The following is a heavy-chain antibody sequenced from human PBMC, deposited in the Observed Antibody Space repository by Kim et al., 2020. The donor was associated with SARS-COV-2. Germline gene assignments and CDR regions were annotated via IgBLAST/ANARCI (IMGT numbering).Heavy chain of an antibody. Sequence: AQKIQGRVTMTTDTSTSTAYMELRSLRSDDTAVYYCARDGAEHDYYGMDVWGQGTTVTVSS. V-gene: IGHV1-18*01. D-gene: IGHD3-16*01. J-gene: IGHJ6*02. CDR3: ARDGAEHDYYGMDV.